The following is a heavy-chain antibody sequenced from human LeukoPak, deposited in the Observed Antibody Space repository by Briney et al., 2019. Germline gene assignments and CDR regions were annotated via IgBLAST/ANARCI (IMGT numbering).Heavy chain of an antibody. V-gene: IGHV3-74*01. J-gene: IGHJ4*02. D-gene: IGHD1-1*01. CDR1: GFTFSSYW. CDR2: INSDGSST. CDR3: ARAPVEENDYFDY. Sequence: GGSLRLSCAASGFTFSSYWMHWVRQAPGKGLVWVSRINSDGSSTGYADSVKGRFTISRDNAKDTLYLQMNSLRAEDTAVYYCARAPVEENDYFDYWGQGTLVTVSS.